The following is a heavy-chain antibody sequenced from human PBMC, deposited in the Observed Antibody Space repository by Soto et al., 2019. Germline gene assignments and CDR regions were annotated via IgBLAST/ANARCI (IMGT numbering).Heavy chain of an antibody. D-gene: IGHD2-2*01. Sequence: GEFLKISCEGSGYEFTSHWVGRVRQVPGKGLEWMGIIYPGDSNTRYSPSLQGQVTMSADKSISTAYLEWSSLMDSDSAMYYCARLGPSTIDYWGQGTLVTVSS. J-gene: IGHJ4*02. CDR2: IYPGDSNT. V-gene: IGHV5-51*01. CDR3: ARLGPSTIDY. CDR1: GYEFTSHW.